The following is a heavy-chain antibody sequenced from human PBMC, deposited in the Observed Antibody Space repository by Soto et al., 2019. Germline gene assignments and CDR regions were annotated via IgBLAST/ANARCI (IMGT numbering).Heavy chain of an antibody. V-gene: IGHV1-18*01. CDR1: GYTFTSYG. CDR2: ISAYNGNT. J-gene: IGHJ6*02. D-gene: IGHD4-17*01. Sequence: ASVKVSCKASGYTFTSYGISWVRQAPGQGLEWMGWISAYNGNTNYARKLQGRVTMTTDTSASTAYMELRSLRSEDTAVYDCGRSALATYYYYGMDVWGQGTTVTVSS. CDR3: GRSALATYYYYGMDV.